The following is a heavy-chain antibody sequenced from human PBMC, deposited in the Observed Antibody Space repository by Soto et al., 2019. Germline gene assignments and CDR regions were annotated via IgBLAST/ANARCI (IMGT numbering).Heavy chain of an antibody. D-gene: IGHD3-3*01. Sequence: QVQLQESGPGLVKPSETLSLTCTVSGGSISSYYWSWIRQPPGKGLEWIGYIYYSGSTNYNPSLKSRVTISVDTSKNRFSLQLSSVSAEDTDVYYCARMYYDFWSGLGYYCDYCGQGTLVTVSS. CDR3: ARMYYDFWSGLGYYCDY. CDR1: GGSISSYY. CDR2: IYYSGST. V-gene: IGHV4-59*01. J-gene: IGHJ4*02.